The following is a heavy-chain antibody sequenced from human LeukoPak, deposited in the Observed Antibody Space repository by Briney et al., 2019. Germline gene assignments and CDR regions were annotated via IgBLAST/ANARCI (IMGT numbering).Heavy chain of an antibody. CDR2: VHYSGST. V-gene: IGHV4-39*07. CDR3: ARGLIRIAVAGTRPSGYYMDV. Sequence: SETLSLTCSVSGGSISSSSYFWGWIRQPPGKGLEWIASVHYSGSTYYNPSLKSRVTISVDTSKNQFSLKLSSVTAADTAVYYCARGLIRIAVAGTRPSGYYMDVWGKGTTVTVSS. D-gene: IGHD6-19*01. CDR1: GGSISSSSYF. J-gene: IGHJ6*03.